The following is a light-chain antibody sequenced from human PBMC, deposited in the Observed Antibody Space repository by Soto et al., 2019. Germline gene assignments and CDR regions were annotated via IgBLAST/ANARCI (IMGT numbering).Light chain of an antibody. CDR3: GSGDSSLSAYV. CDR1: SSNIGGNS. CDR2: DDN. J-gene: IGLJ1*01. V-gene: IGLV1-51*01. Sequence: QSVLTQPPSVSAAPGQKVTISCSGSSSNIGGNSVSWYQQLPGTAPKLLIYDDNKRPSGIPDRFSGSKSGTSATLGITGFQTGDEADYYCGSGDSSLSAYVFRTGTKVTVL.